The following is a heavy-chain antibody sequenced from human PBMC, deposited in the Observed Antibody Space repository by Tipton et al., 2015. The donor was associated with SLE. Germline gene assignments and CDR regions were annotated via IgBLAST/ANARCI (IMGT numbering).Heavy chain of an antibody. CDR2: IYNSYDT. CDR1: DDSISTTRYF. V-gene: IGHV4-39*07. Sequence: TLSLTCTVSDDSISTTRYFWEWIRQPPGKGLEWIGTIYNSYDTFQNPSLESRVTISVDTSKNQFSLKLNSVTAADTALYYCARAVAGNSEYFDYWGHGTLVTVSS. CDR3: ARAVAGNSEYFDY. J-gene: IGHJ4*01. D-gene: IGHD6-19*01.